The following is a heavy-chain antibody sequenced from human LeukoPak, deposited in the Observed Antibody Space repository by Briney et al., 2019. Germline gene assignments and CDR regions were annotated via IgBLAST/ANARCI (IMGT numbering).Heavy chain of an antibody. CDR2: ITWNSGSI. CDR1: GFTIDDYA. V-gene: IGHV3-9*01. J-gene: IGHJ3*02. D-gene: IGHD6-19*01. CDR3: AKDYNCGWYSAFDI. Sequence: GRSLRLSCPASGFTIDDYAMHWVRQAPGKCLEWVSGITWNSGSIGYADSVKGRFTISRDNAKNSLYLQMNSLRAEDTALYYCAKDYNCGWYSAFDIWGQGTMVTVSS.